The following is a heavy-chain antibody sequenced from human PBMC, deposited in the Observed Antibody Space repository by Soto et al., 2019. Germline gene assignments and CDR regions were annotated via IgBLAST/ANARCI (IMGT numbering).Heavy chain of an antibody. V-gene: IGHV4-59*01. CDR3: ARGVRLRYFDWLSFPDYFDY. CDR1: GGSISSYY. J-gene: IGHJ4*02. CDR2: IYYSGST. D-gene: IGHD3-9*01. Sequence: SETLSLTCTVSGGSISSYYWSWIRQPPGKGLEWIGYIYYSGSTNYNPSLKSRVTISVDTSKNQFSLKLSSVTAADTAVYYCARGVRLRYFDWLSFPDYFDYWGQGTLVTVSS.